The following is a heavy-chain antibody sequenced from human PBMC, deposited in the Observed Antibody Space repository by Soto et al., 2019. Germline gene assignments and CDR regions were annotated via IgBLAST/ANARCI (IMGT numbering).Heavy chain of an antibody. V-gene: IGHV4-34*01. CDR3: ARGGYSSSWYTYYGMDV. Sequence: SEPLSLTCAIYGGSFSNYYWTWIRQPPGKGLEWIGEINHSGSTNYNPSLKSRVTISVDTSKNQFSLKLSSVTAADTAVYYCARGGYSSSWYTYYGMDVWGQGTTVTVSS. CDR1: GGSFSNYY. D-gene: IGHD6-13*01. J-gene: IGHJ6*02. CDR2: INHSGST.